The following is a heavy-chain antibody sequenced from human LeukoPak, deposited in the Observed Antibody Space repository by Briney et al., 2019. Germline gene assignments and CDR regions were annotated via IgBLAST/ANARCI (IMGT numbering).Heavy chain of an antibody. D-gene: IGHD6-13*01. V-gene: IGHV1-8*01. Sequence: ASVKVSCKASGYTFTSYDINWVRQATGQGLEWMGWMNPNSGNTGYAQKFQGRVTMTRNTSISTAYMELSSLRSEDTAVYYCATPGGAAAGLYYYYGMDVWGQGTTVTVSS. J-gene: IGHJ6*02. CDR2: MNPNSGNT. CDR1: GYTFTSYD. CDR3: ATPGGAAAGLYYYYGMDV.